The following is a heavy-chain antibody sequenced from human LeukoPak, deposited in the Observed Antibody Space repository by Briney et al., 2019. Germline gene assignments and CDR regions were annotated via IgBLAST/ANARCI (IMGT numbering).Heavy chain of an antibody. J-gene: IGHJ6*04. CDR3: ARANYDILTGYRHYYYGMDV. D-gene: IGHD3-9*01. Sequence: ASVKVSCKASGGTFSSYAISWVRQAPGQGLEWMGGIIPTFGTANYAQKFQGRVTITADESTSTAYMELSSLRSEDTAVYYCARANYDILTGYRHYYYGMDVWGKGTTVTVSS. CDR2: IIPTFGTA. CDR1: GGTFSSYA. V-gene: IGHV1-69*13.